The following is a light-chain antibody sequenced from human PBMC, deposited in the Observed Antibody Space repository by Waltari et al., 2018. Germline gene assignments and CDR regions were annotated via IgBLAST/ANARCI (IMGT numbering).Light chain of an antibody. Sequence: EIVMTQSPATLSVSPGERVTLSCRASQSLGSFLAWYQQKLGQAPRLLISGISTRATGIPARFSGSGSGTDFTLTISSLESEDFAVYYCQQYKSWPITFGPGTKVDIK. CDR2: GIS. J-gene: IGKJ3*01. V-gene: IGKV3-15*01. CDR1: QSLGSF. CDR3: QQYKSWPIT.